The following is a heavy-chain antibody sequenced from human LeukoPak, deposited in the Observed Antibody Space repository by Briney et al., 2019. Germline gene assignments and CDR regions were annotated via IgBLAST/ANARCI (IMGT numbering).Heavy chain of an antibody. V-gene: IGHV3-74*01. CDR3: ARGVYYFDY. CDR2: INSDGRST. Sequence: PGGSLRLSCAASGFTFSSYWMHWVRQAPGKGLVWVSRINSDGRSTIYADSVKGRFTISRDNTKNTLYLQMNSLRAEDTGVYYCARGVYYFDYWGQGTLVTVSS. D-gene: IGHD2-8*01. J-gene: IGHJ4*02. CDR1: GFTFSSYW.